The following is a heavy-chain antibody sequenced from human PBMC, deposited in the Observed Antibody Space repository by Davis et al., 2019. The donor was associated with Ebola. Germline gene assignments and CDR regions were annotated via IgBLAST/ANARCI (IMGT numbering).Heavy chain of an antibody. CDR3: ARLDSSGYYGLVY. D-gene: IGHD3-22*01. J-gene: IGHJ4*02. Sequence: SETLSLTCAVSGGSISNGGYSWSWIRQPPGKGLEWIGYMYYSGSTNYNPSLKSRVTISVDTSKNQFSLKLSSVTAADTAVYYCARLDSSGYYGLVYWGQGTLVTVSS. CDR1: GGSISNGGYS. CDR2: MYYSGST. V-gene: IGHV4-61*08.